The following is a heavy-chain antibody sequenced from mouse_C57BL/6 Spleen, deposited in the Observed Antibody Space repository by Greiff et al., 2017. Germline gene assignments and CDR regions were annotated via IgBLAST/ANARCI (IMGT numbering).Heavy chain of an antibody. CDR3: AKEEGGTMDD. Sequence: QVQLKQSGPGLVQPSQSLSITCTVSGFSLTSYGVHWVRQPPGKGLEWLGVIWSGGSTDYNAAFISRRSISKDNSKSQVFFKMNSLQADDTAIYYCAKEEGGTMDDWGQGTSVTVSS. CDR1: GFSLTSYG. J-gene: IGHJ4*01. D-gene: IGHD1-1*02. V-gene: IGHV2-4*01. CDR2: IWSGGST.